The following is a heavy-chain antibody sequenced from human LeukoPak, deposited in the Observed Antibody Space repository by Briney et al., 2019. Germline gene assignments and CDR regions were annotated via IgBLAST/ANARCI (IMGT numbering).Heavy chain of an antibody. CDR2: INPSGST. V-gene: IGHV4-34*01. CDR1: GGSFRGYH. J-gene: IGHJ6*03. D-gene: IGHD3-22*01. Sequence: SGTLSLTCAVYGGSFRGYHWTWIRQSPGKGLEWIGDINPSGSTYYNPSLKSRLTISVETSKNQFSLKLRSVTAADTAVYYCARGRHDITMIVVVMTSVSYYLDVWGKGTTVTVS. CDR3: ARGRHDITMIVVVMTSVSYYLDV.